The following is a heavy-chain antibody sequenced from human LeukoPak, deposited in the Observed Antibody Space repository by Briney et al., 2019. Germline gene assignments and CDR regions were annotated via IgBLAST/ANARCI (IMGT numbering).Heavy chain of an antibody. CDR3: ARDGQWELPFDY. D-gene: IGHD1-26*01. CDR2: ISSSSSYM. Sequence: SGGSLRLSCAASGFTFSSYSMNWVRQAPGKGLEWGSSISSSSSYMYYADSVKGRFTISRDNAKNSLYLQMNSLRAEDTAVYYCARDGQWELPFDYWGQGTLVTVSS. J-gene: IGHJ4*02. V-gene: IGHV3-21*01. CDR1: GFTFSSYS.